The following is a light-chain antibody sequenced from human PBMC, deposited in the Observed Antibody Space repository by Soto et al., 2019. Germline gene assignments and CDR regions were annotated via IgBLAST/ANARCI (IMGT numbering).Light chain of an antibody. Sequence: EIVLTQSPGTLSLSPGERATLYCGASQSVSSTYIAWYQQKPGQAPRLVIYGASNRATGIPDRFGGSGSGTDFTLTISRREPEDFADYSCQQYASSPWTFGQGTKVEIK. CDR1: QSVSSTY. J-gene: IGKJ1*01. CDR3: QQYASSPWT. V-gene: IGKV3-20*01. CDR2: GAS.